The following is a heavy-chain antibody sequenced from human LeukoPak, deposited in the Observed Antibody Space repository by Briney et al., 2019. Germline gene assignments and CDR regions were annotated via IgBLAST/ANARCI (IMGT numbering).Heavy chain of an antibody. CDR3: ARDLALYYDILTGYSLFDY. D-gene: IGHD3-9*01. V-gene: IGHV3-7*03. Sequence: GGSLRLSCAASGFTFSSYWMSWVRQAPGKGLEWVANIKHDGSEKYYVDSVKGRFTISRDNAKNSLYLQMNSLRAEDTAVYYCARDLALYYDILTGYSLFDYWGQGTLVTVSS. CDR1: GFTFSSYW. CDR2: IKHDGSEK. J-gene: IGHJ4*02.